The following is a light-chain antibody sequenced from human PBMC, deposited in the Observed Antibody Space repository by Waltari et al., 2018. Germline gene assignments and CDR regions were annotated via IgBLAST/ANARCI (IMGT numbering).Light chain of an antibody. J-gene: IGLJ3*02. CDR1: PSNIGHNV. Sequence: QSVLTQPPSASGTPGQGVTISCSGGPSNIGHNVVNWYQQVPGKAPKLLIYRSDRRPAGVPDRFSGSKSGTSASLAISGLQSEDEADYYCAAWDDSLNGRWVFGGGTKVTVL. CDR2: RSD. V-gene: IGLV1-44*01. CDR3: AAWDDSLNGRWV.